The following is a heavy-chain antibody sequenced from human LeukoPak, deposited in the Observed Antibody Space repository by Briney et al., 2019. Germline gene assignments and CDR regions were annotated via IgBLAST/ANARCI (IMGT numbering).Heavy chain of an antibody. V-gene: IGHV4-34*01. CDR1: GGSFSGYY. J-gene: IGHJ6*03. CDR3: ARLGNRVRGVIRSYYYYYMDV. Sequence: SETLSLTCAVYGGSFSGYYWSWIRQPPGKGLEWIGEINHSGSTNYNPSLKSRVTISVDTSKNQFSLKLSSVTAADTAVYYCARLGNRVRGVIRSYYYYYMDVWGKGTTVTISS. D-gene: IGHD3-10*01. CDR2: INHSGST.